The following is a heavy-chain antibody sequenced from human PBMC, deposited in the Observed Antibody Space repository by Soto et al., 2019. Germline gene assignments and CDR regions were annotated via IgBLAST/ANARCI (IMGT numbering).Heavy chain of an antibody. CDR1: EFAFSTHA. CDR3: SASRDYNYFDP. J-gene: IGHJ5*02. CDR2: ISFDGINK. Sequence: QVQLVESGGGVVQPGRALRLSCAASEFAFSTHAMHWVRQAPGEGLEWVAVISFDGINKYYADSVKGRFTISRDNSKSTLHLQMNSLRADDTAVYYCSASRDYNYFDPWGQGTLVTVSS. V-gene: IGHV3-30-3*01. D-gene: IGHD2-21*01.